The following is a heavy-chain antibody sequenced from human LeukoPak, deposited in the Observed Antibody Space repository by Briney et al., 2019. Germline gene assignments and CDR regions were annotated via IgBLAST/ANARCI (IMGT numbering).Heavy chain of an antibody. CDR3: ARRIAAAGSPPWFDP. J-gene: IGHJ5*02. D-gene: IGHD6-13*01. CDR2: IYYSGST. Sequence: SETLSLTCTVSGGSISSSSYYWGWIRQPPGKGLEWIGSIYYSGSTYYNPSLKSRVTISVDTSKNRFSLKLSSVTAADTAVYYCARRIAAAGSPPWFDPWGQGTLVTVSS. V-gene: IGHV4-39*01. CDR1: GGSISSSSYY.